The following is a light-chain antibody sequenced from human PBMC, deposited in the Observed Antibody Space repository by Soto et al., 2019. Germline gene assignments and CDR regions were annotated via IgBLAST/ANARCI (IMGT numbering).Light chain of an antibody. Sequence: QSVLTQPDSVSGSPGQSITISCTGTNNNVGAYIYVSWYQQHPGKVPKLIIYNVSNRPSGVSNRFSGSKSGNTASLTISGLQAEDEADYYCSSYTSGDSFYFGTGTKVTVL. CDR1: NNNVGAYIY. V-gene: IGLV2-14*01. CDR2: NVS. CDR3: SSYTSGDSFY. J-gene: IGLJ1*01.